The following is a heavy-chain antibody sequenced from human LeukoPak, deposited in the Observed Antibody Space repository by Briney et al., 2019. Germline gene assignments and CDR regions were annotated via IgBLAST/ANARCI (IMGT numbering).Heavy chain of an antibody. Sequence: QSGGSLRLSCAASGFTFSTYAMSWVRQAPGKGLEWVSGISSSGGSTHYTDSVKGRFTISRDNSKNTLYLQMNSLRAEDTAAYYCARGTVVSWSAFDIWGQGTMVTVSS. J-gene: IGHJ3*02. CDR3: ARGTVVSWSAFDI. V-gene: IGHV3-23*01. D-gene: IGHD3-16*01. CDR2: ISSSGGST. CDR1: GFTFSTYA.